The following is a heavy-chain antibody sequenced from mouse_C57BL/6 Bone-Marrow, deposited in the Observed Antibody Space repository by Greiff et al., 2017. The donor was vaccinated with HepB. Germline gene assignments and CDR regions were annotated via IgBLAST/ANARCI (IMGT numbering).Heavy chain of an antibody. CDR2: INPSTGGT. Sequence: VQLQQSGPELVKPGASVKISCKASGYSFTGYYMNWVKQSPEKSLEWIGEINPSTGGTTYNQKFKAKATLTVDKSSSTAYMQLQSLTSEDSAVYYCARMTGYYAMDYWGQGTSVTVSS. J-gene: IGHJ4*01. V-gene: IGHV1-42*01. CDR1: GYSFTGYY. CDR3: ARMTGYYAMDY.